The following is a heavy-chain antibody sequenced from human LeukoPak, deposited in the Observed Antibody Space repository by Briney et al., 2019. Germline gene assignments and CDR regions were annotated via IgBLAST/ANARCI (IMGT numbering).Heavy chain of an antibody. CDR2: INVGNGNT. CDR1: GYTFTSYA. V-gene: IGHV1-3*01. J-gene: IGHJ3*02. Sequence: ASVKVSCKASGYTFTSYAMHWVRQAPGQRLEWMGWINVGNGNTKYSQKFQGRVTITRDTSASTAYMELRSLRSEDTAVYYCARESAHAFDIWGQGTMVTVSS. CDR3: ARESAHAFDI.